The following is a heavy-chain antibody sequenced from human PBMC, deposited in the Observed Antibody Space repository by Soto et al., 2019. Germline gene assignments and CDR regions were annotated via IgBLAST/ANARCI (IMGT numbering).Heavy chain of an antibody. Sequence: VQLLVSGGGLVQPGGSLRLSCAVSGFSYITYGVTWVRQVPGKGLGWVRGVSGGSGATHYRDSVKGRFTITGEDAKNTVYLQMNTLRVEDPGVYHCVRWNGYGDIWGQGTLVSVSS. V-gene: IGHV3-23*01. CDR2: VSGGSGAT. D-gene: IGHD4-17*01. CDR1: GFSYITYG. CDR3: VRWNGYGDI. J-gene: IGHJ4*02.